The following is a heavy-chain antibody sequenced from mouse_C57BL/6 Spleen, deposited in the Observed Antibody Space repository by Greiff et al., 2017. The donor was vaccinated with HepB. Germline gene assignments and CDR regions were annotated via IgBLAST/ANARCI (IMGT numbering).Heavy chain of an antibody. CDR1: GFTFSSYT. CDR3: ARVGLTFDY. V-gene: IGHV5-9*01. Sequence: EVKVEESGGGLVKPGGSLKLSCAASGFTFSSYTMSWVRQTPEKRLEWVATISGGGGNTYYPDSVKGRFTISRDNAKNTLYLQMSSLRSEDTALYYCARVGLTFDYWGQGTTLTVSS. J-gene: IGHJ2*01. CDR2: ISGGGGNT.